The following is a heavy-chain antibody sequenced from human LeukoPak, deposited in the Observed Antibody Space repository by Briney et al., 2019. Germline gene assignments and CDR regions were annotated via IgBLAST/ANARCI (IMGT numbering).Heavy chain of an antibody. V-gene: IGHV4-61*01. CDR1: GGSVSSGSYY. J-gene: IGHJ5*02. D-gene: IGHD5-12*01. CDR3: ARAVGDSGYDYDPWFDP. CDR2: IYYSGST. Sequence: KPSETLSLTCTVSGGSVSSGSYYWSWIRQPPGKGLEWIGNIYYSGSTNYNPSLKSRVTISVDTYKNQFSLKLSSVTAADTAVYYCARAVGDSGYDYDPWFDPWGQGTLVTVSS.